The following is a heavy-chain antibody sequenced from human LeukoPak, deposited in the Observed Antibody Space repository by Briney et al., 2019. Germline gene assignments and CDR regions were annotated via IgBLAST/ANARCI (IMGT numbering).Heavy chain of an antibody. CDR3: ARDSSREWEEFDY. CDR1: GFTFSSYW. CDR2: IKQDGSEK. J-gene: IGHJ4*02. Sequence: PGGSLRLSCAASGFTFSSYWMSWVRQAPGKGLEWVANIKQDGSEKYYVDSVKGRFTISRDNAKNSLYLQMNSLRAEDTAVYYCARDSSREWEEFDYWGQGTLVTVSS. D-gene: IGHD1-26*01. V-gene: IGHV3-7*01.